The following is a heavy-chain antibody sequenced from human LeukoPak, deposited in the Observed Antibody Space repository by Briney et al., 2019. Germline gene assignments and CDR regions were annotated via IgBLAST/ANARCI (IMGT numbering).Heavy chain of an antibody. CDR3: ARDANYYDSRGENYFNC. CDR1: GFAYSRYW. CDR2: IKRGGSDT. V-gene: IGHV3-7*01. Sequence: HAGGSLRLSCAASGFAYSRYWMSWVRQAPGKGLEWVANIKRGGSDTYHVDSVKGRFTISRDNAKNSLYLQLNSLRAEDTAVYYCARDANYYDSRGENYFNCWGQGTLVTVSS. D-gene: IGHD3-22*01. J-gene: IGHJ4*02.